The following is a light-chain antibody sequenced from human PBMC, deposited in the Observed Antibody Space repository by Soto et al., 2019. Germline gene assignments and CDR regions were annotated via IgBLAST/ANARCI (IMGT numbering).Light chain of an antibody. Sequence: DIQLTQSPSFLSASVGDRVTITCRASLGISSYLAWYQQKPGKAPKLLIYAASTLQSGVPSRFSGSGSGTEFTLTISSLQPEDFATYYCQQLNSYPPDYTFGQGTKLEIK. CDR1: LGISSY. J-gene: IGKJ2*01. V-gene: IGKV1-9*01. CDR3: QQLNSYPPDYT. CDR2: AAS.